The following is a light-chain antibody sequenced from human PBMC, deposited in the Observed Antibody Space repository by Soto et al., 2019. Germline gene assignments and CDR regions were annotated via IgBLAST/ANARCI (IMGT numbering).Light chain of an antibody. CDR2: DVD. CDR3: SSYTSSHTYV. CDR1: SSDVGGSNF. Sequence: QSALTQPASVSGSPGQSITFSCTGTSSDVGGSNFVSWYQQHPGKAPKLMIYDVDNRPSGVSNRFSGSKSGNTASLTISGLRAEDEAYYYCSSYTSSHTYVFGTGTKLTVL. J-gene: IGLJ1*01. V-gene: IGLV2-14*01.